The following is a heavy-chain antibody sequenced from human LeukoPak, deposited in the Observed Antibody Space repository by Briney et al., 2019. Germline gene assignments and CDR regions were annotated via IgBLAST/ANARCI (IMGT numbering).Heavy chain of an antibody. J-gene: IGHJ4*02. CDR1: GGSISSGNSY. D-gene: IGHD1-1*01. Sequence: SETLSLTCTVSGGSISSGNSYWRWIRQPPGKGLEWIGYIFYSGSTDYNPSLKSRVTISVDSSKNQFSLKVTSVTAADTAVYYCAKTGGELVFDYWGQGTLVTVS. CDR3: AKTGGELVFDY. CDR2: IFYSGST. V-gene: IGHV4-30-4*01.